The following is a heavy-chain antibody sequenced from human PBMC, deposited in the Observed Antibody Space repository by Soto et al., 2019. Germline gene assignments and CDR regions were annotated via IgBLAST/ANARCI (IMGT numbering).Heavy chain of an antibody. CDR2: IHYSGRT. J-gene: IGHJ4*02. CDR3: TRGGDAYKNGH. Sequence: QVQLQESGPGLVKPSETLSLTCTVPGGSVSIGTYYWSWIRQPPGKGLEWIGFIHYSGRTNYNPSLRSRVTMSVDTSTNQFSLKLTSVNAADTAVYFCTRGGDAYKNGHWGQGTLVTVSS. D-gene: IGHD2-21*01. V-gene: IGHV4-61*01. CDR1: GGSVSIGTYY.